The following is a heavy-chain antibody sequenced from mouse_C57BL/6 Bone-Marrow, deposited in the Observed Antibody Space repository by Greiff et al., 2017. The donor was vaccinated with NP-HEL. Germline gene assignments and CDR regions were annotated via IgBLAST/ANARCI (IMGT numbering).Heavy chain of an antibody. CDR3: ARLYYYVVWYFDV. Sequence: QVQLKQPGAELVMPGASVKLSCKASGYTFTSYWMHWVKQRPGQGLEWIGEIDPSASYTNYHPQFTGTSPLPVDKSSSTAYMQLRSLTSEDSAVYYCARLYYYVVWYFDVWGTGTTVTVSS. J-gene: IGHJ1*03. D-gene: IGHD2-4*01. V-gene: IGHV1-69*01. CDR2: IDPSASYT. CDR1: GYTFTSYW.